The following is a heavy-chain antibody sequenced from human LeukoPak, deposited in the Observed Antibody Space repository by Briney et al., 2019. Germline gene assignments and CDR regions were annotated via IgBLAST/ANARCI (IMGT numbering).Heavy chain of an antibody. CDR1: GFTFSTYS. V-gene: IGHV3-48*01. CDR3: ATQEGDTAMVN. D-gene: IGHD5-18*01. CDR2: ISSSSSTI. Sequence: GGSLRLSCAASGFTFSTYSMNWVRQAPGKGLEWVSYISSSSSTIYYADSVKGRFTISRDNAKNSLYLQMNSLRAEDTAVYYCATQEGDTAMVNWGQGTLVTVSS. J-gene: IGHJ4*02.